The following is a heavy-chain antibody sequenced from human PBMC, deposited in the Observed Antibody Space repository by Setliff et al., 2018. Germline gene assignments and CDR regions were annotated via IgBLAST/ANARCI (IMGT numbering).Heavy chain of an antibody. CDR2: IYTSGST. Sequence: PSDTLSLTCTVSGGSISSGSYYWSWIRQPAGKGLEWIGRIYTSGSTNYNPSLKSRVTISVDTSRNQFSLKLSSVTAADTAVYYCARGKSVTASNWFDPWGQGTLVTVSS. J-gene: IGHJ5*02. CDR3: ARGKSVTASNWFDP. D-gene: IGHD5-18*01. CDR1: GGSISSGSYY. V-gene: IGHV4-61*02.